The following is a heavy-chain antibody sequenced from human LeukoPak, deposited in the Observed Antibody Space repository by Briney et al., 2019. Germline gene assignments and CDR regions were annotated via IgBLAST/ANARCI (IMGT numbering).Heavy chain of an antibody. D-gene: IGHD6-19*01. CDR1: GFTASSNY. CDR2: IYSGGST. CDR3: ARGSSGWDVGYYYYYGMDV. Sequence: PGGSLRLSCAASGFTASSNYMSWVRQAPGKGLEWVSVIYSGGSTYYADSVKDRFTISRDNSKNTLYLQMNSLRAEDTAVYYCARGSSGWDVGYYYYYGMDVWGQGTTVTVSS. J-gene: IGHJ6*02. V-gene: IGHV3-53*01.